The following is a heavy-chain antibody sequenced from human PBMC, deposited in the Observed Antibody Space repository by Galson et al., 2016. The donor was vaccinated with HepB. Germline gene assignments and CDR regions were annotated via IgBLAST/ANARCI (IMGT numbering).Heavy chain of an antibody. Sequence: PALVKPTQTLTLTCTFSGFSLSTSGVGVGWIRQPPGKALEWLALIYWADDKHYSPSLKSRLTITKDTSKNQVVLTMTNLDPVDTATSYCAHSPLHGVDLFIMSSWYFDYWGEGTLVTVSS. J-gene: IGHJ4*02. V-gene: IGHV2-5*02. CDR3: AHSPLHGVDLFIMSSWYFDY. CDR2: IYWADDK. CDR1: GFSLSTSGVG. D-gene: IGHD2-21*02.